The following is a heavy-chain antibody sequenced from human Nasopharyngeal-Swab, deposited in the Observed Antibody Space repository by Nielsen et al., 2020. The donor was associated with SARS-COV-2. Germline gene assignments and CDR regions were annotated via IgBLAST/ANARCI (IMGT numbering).Heavy chain of an antibody. Sequence: ASVKVSCKASGYTFTSYSMHWVRQAPGQGLEWMGIINPSGGSTSYAQKFQGRVTMTRDTSTSTVYMELSSLRSEDTAVYYCARDPRVWSGYYTPYYFYYWGQGTLVTVSS. CDR3: ARDPRVWSGYYTPYYFYY. CDR2: INPSGGST. V-gene: IGHV1-46*01. D-gene: IGHD3-3*01. J-gene: IGHJ4*02. CDR1: GYTFTSYS.